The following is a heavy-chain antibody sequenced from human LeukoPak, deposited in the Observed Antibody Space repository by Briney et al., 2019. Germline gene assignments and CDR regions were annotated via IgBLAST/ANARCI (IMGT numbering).Heavy chain of an antibody. CDR2: ISSSSSYI. V-gene: IGHV3-21*01. D-gene: IGHD3-16*01. CDR3: ARDLTGGDAFDI. CDR1: GFTFSSYS. Sequence: GGSLRLSCAASGFTFSSYSLNWVRQAPGKGLEWVSSISSSSSYIYYADSVKGRFTISRDNAKNSLYLQMNSLRAEDTAVYYCARDLTGGDAFDIGGQGTMVTVSS. J-gene: IGHJ3*02.